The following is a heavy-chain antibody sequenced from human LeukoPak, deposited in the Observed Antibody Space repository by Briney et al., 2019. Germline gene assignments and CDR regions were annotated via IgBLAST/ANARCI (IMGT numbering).Heavy chain of an antibody. Sequence: PGGSLRLSCAASGFTFSTYSMTWVRQAPGKGLEWVSSISSSSNYIYYADSVKGRFTISRDTAKNSLFLQMNSLRAEDTAVYYCAELGITMIGGVWGKGTTVTISS. CDR2: ISSSSNYI. CDR1: GFTFSTYS. D-gene: IGHD3-10*02. CDR3: AELGITMIGGV. J-gene: IGHJ6*04. V-gene: IGHV3-21*01.